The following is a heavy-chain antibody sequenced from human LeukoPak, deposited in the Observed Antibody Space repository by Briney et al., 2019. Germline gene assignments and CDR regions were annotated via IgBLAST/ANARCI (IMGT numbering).Heavy chain of an antibody. J-gene: IGHJ4*02. CDR1: GFTFSSYW. CDR2: IKQDGSEK. V-gene: IGHV3-7*01. D-gene: IGHD3-10*01. Sequence: GGSLRLSCAASGFTFSSYWMSWVRQAPGKGLEWVANIKQDGSEKYYVDSVKGRFTISRDNAKNSLYLQMNSLRAEDTAVYYCAGAVFGELDLLFDYWGQGTLVTVSS. CDR3: AGAVFGELDLLFDY.